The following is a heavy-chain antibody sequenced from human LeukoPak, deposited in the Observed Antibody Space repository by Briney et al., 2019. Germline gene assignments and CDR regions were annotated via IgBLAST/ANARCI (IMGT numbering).Heavy chain of an antibody. D-gene: IGHD1-26*01. CDR1: GGSISSGGYY. J-gene: IGHJ4*02. Sequence: PSQTLSLTCTVSGGSISSGGYYWSWIRQHPGKGLEWIGYIYYSGSTNYNPSLKSRVTILVDTSKNQFSLKVSSVTAADTAVYYCARGQYSGSCFDNWGQGSLVTVSS. CDR2: IYYSGST. CDR3: ARGQYSGSCFDN. V-gene: IGHV4-31*03.